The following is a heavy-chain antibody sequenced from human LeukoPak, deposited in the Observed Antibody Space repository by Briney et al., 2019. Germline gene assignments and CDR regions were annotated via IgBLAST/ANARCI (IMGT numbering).Heavy chain of an antibody. CDR3: AKARGGLTYYDFWSGYYDY. D-gene: IGHD3-3*01. CDR2: IRYDGSNK. Sequence: GGSLRLSCAASGFTFSSYGMHWVRQAPGKGLEWVAFIRYDGSNKYYADSVKGRFTISRDNSKNTLYLQMNSLRAEDTAVYYCAKARGGLTYYDFWSGYYDYWGQGTLVTVSS. J-gene: IGHJ4*02. CDR1: GFTFSSYG. V-gene: IGHV3-30*02.